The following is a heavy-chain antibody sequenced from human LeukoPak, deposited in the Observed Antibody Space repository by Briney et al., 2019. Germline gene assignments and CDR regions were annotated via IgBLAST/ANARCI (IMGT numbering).Heavy chain of an antibody. CDR2: INSDGSST. Sequence: GGSLRLSCAASGFTFSSYWMHWVRQAPGKGLVWVSRINSDGSSTSYADSVKGRFTISRDNAKNTLYLQMNSLRAEDTAVYYCARDRIVGATIDAFDIWGQGTMVTVSS. CDR3: ARDRIVGATIDAFDI. D-gene: IGHD1-26*01. V-gene: IGHV3-74*01. J-gene: IGHJ3*02. CDR1: GFTFSSYW.